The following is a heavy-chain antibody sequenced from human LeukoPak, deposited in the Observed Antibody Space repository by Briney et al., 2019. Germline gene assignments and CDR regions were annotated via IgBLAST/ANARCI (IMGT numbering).Heavy chain of an antibody. D-gene: IGHD3-10*01. V-gene: IGHV1-69*01. Sequence: SVKVSCRASGGTFSSYAISWVRQAPGQGLEWMGGIIPIFGTANYAQKFQGRVTITADESTSTAYMELSSLRSEDTAVYYCARSYYYGSGSSRFYFDYWGQGTLVTVSS. CDR2: IIPIFGTA. CDR1: GGTFSSYA. J-gene: IGHJ4*02. CDR3: ARSYYYGSGSSRFYFDY.